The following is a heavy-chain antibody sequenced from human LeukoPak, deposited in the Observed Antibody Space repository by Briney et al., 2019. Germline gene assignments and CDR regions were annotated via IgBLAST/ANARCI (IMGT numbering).Heavy chain of an antibody. Sequence: PSETLSLTCTVSGGSISSYYWSWIRQPPGKGLEWIGRIYYSGSTHYNPSLKSRVTISVDTSKNQFSLKLSSVTAADTAVYYCARHVGNSGSGSYLTYFDYWGQGTLVTVSS. CDR1: GGSISSYY. J-gene: IGHJ4*02. CDR2: IYYSGST. D-gene: IGHD3-10*01. CDR3: ARHVGNSGSGSYLTYFDY. V-gene: IGHV4-59*08.